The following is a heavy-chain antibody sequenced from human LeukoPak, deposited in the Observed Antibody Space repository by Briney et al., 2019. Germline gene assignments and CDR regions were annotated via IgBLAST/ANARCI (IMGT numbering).Heavy chain of an antibody. V-gene: IGHV4-34*01. J-gene: IGHJ6*02. CDR2: INHSGST. CDR3: ARALWSGYLIYYYGMDV. CDR1: GGSFSGYY. D-gene: IGHD3-3*01. Sequence: SETLSLTCAVYGGSFSGYYWSWIRQPPGKGLEWLGEINHSGSTNYNPSLKSRVTISVDTSKNQFSLKLSSVTAADTAVYYCARALWSGYLIYYYGMDVWGQGTTVTVSS.